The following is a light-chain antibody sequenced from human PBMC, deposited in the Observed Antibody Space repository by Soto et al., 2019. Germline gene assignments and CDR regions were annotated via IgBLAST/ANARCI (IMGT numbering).Light chain of an antibody. CDR1: SGDIGRYNY. V-gene: IGLV2-14*01. Sequence: ALTQPASVSGSPGQSITISCAGTSGDIGRYNYVSWYQQHPGKTPKVLIYEVSKRPSGVSNRFSGSKSANTASLTISGLQAEDEADYYCNSYTGSTTWVFGGGTKVTVL. J-gene: IGLJ3*02. CDR3: NSYTGSTTWV. CDR2: EVS.